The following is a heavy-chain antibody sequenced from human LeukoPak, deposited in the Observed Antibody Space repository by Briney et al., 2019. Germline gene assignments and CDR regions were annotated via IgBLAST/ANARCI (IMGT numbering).Heavy chain of an antibody. D-gene: IGHD5/OR15-5a*01. Sequence: ASVKVSCKASGYTFTGYLIHWVRQAPGQGLEWMGWINPNSGATNYAQRFQGRVTMTRDTSITTAYMELRSLTSDDTAVYYCAKDLVSTIGDFDYWGQGTLVTVSS. CDR2: INPNSGAT. V-gene: IGHV1-2*02. J-gene: IGHJ4*02. CDR1: GYTFTGYL. CDR3: AKDLVSTIGDFDY.